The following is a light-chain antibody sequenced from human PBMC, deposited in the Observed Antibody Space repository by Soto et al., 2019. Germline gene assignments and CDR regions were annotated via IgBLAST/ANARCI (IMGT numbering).Light chain of an antibody. V-gene: IGLV2-8*01. CDR3: TSYAGSNNYVV. J-gene: IGLJ2*01. Sequence: QSVLTQPPSASGSPGQSVTISCTGTSSDVGGYNYDSWYQQHPAKAPKLMIYEVSKRPSGVPDRFSGSKSGNTASLTVSGLQAEDEADYFCTSYAGSNNYVVFGGGTKVTVL. CDR2: EVS. CDR1: SSDVGGYNY.